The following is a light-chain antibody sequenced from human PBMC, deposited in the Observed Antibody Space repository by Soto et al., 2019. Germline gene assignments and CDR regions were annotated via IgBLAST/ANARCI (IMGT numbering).Light chain of an antibody. CDR3: SSYAGSDIWV. V-gene: IGLV2-8*01. J-gene: IGLJ3*02. CDR1: NIDVNY. Sequence: QSVLTQPPSASGSRGQSVTISCTGNNIDVNYVSWFQQHPGKAPKLIIYEVSKRPSGVPDRFSGSKSGNTASLTVSGLQADDETDYYCSSYAGSDIWVFGGGTKLTVL. CDR2: EVS.